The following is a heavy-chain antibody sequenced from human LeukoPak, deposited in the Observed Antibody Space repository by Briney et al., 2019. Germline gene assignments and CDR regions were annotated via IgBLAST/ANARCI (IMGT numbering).Heavy chain of an antibody. CDR2: IKSKIDGGTT. Sequence: GGSLRLSCAASGFTFSSAWMTWVRQAPGKGLEWVGRIKSKIDGGTTEYAAPVKGRFTISRDDSKNTVYLQMNSLQTEDTAVYYCTTERRYCRGGTCYYDRNYWGQGTLVTVSS. CDR3: TTERRYCRGGTCYYDRNY. CDR1: GFTFSSAW. V-gene: IGHV3-15*01. D-gene: IGHD2-15*01. J-gene: IGHJ4*02.